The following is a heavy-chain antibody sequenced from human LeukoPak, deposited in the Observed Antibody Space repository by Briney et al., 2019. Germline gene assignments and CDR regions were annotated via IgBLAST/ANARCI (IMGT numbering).Heavy chain of an antibody. J-gene: IGHJ4*02. CDR3: ARGYGGSYYGDDY. Sequence: SETLSLTCAVYGGSFSGYFWSWIRQPPGKGLEWIGEINHSGSTNYNTSLKSRVTISVDTPKNQFSLKLSSVTAADTAVYYCARGYGGSYYGDDYWGQGTLVTVSS. V-gene: IGHV4-34*01. D-gene: IGHD1-26*01. CDR2: INHSGST. CDR1: GGSFSGYF.